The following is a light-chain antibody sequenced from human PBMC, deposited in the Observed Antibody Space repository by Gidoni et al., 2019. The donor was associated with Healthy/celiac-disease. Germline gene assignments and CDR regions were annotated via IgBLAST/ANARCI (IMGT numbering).Light chain of an antibody. CDR1: QDISNY. CDR3: QQYDNLIT. J-gene: IGKJ5*01. V-gene: IGKV1-33*01. Sequence: DIQMTPSPSSLSASVGDRVTITCQASQDISNYLNWYQQKPGKAPKLLIYDASNLETGAPTRFSGSGSGTDFTFTISSLQPEDIATYYCQQYDNLITFGQGTRLEIK. CDR2: DAS.